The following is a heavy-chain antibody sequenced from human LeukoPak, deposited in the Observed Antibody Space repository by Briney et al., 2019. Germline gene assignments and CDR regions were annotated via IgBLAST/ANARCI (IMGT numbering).Heavy chain of an antibody. CDR1: GFTFANYV. D-gene: IGHD1-7*01. CDR2: IGGSGSYR. Sequence: GGSLRLSCAASGFTFANYVMSWVRQAPGKGLEWVSAIGGSGSYRYYANSVRGRFTISRDNSKNTMDLQMNSLRVEDTAVYFCAKYERNNWNYPPDYWGQGTLVTVSS. V-gene: IGHV3-23*01. CDR3: AKYERNNWNYPPDY. J-gene: IGHJ4*02.